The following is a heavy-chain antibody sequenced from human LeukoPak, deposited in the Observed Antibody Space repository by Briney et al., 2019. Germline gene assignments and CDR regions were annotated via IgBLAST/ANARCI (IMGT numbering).Heavy chain of an antibody. CDR1: GGSISSSSYY. D-gene: IGHD6-13*01. CDR3: AREEAAAGRIY. CDR2: IYYSGST. J-gene: IGHJ4*02. V-gene: IGHV4-39*07. Sequence: SETLSLTCTVSGGSISSSSYYWGWIRQPPGKGLEWIGSIYYSGSTYYNPSLKSRVTISVDTSKNQFSLKLSSVTAADTAVYYCAREEAAAGRIYWGQGTLVTVSS.